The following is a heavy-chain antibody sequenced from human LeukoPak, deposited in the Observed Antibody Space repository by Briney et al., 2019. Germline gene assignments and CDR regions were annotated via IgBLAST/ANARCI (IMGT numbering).Heavy chain of an antibody. CDR3: ARHLPRSYYNHDAFDI. D-gene: IGHD3-10*01. CDR2: IYYSGST. V-gene: IGHV4-39*01. J-gene: IGHJ3*02. Sequence: SETLSLTCTVSGGSISSSSYYCGWIRQPPGKGLEWIGSIYYSGSTYYNPSLKSRVTISVDTSKNQFSLKLSSVTAADTAVYYCARHLPRSYYNHDAFDIWGQGTMVTVSS. CDR1: GGSISSSSYY.